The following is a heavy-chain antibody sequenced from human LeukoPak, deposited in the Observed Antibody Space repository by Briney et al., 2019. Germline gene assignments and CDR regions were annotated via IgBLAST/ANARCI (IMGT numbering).Heavy chain of an antibody. D-gene: IGHD3-22*01. J-gene: IGHJ6*03. CDR2: ISAYNGNT. V-gene: IGHV1-18*01. CDR3: ARDPKHYDSSGRGYYYYMDV. Sequence: GASVKVSCKASGYTFTSYGISWVRQAPGQGLEWMGWISAYNGNTNYAQKLQGRVTMTTDTSTSTAYMELRSLRSDDTAVYYCARDPKHYDSSGRGYYYYMDVWGKGTTVTVSS. CDR1: GYTFTSYG.